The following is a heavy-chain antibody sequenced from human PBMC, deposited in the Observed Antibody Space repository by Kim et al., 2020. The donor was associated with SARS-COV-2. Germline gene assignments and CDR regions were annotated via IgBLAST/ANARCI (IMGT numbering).Heavy chain of an antibody. CDR2: ISSSGSTI. D-gene: IGHD3-10*01. J-gene: IGHJ4*02. Sequence: GGSLRLSCAASGFTFSSYEMNWVRQAPGKGLEWVSYISSSGSTIYYADSVKGRFTISRDNAKNSLYLQMNSLRAEDTAVYYCAIIRSRYDQFWFGVPEDYWGQGTLVTVSS. CDR3: AIIRSRYDQFWFGVPEDY. V-gene: IGHV3-48*03. CDR1: GFTFSSYE.